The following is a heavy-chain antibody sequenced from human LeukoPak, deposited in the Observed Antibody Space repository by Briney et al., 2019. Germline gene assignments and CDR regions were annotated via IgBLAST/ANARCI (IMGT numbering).Heavy chain of an antibody. V-gene: IGHV3-64*04. D-gene: IGHD1-26*01. J-gene: IGHJ4*02. CDR2: ISDNGVRT. CDR3: ARNSGANVYTYSFQY. CDR1: GFTFSGYG. Sequence: GGSLRLSCSASGFTFSGYGIYWVRQAPGKGLEYVSAISDNGVRTYYADSVMGRFTISRDNAKNSLYLRMNSLRVEDTAFYYCARNSGANVYTYSFQYWGRGTLVTVSS.